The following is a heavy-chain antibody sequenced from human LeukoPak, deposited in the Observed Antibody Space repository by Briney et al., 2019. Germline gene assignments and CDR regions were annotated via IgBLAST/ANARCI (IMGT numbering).Heavy chain of an antibody. CDR1: GYSFTSYW. CDR2: IYPGDSDT. CDR3: ARRRILTGYYYYFDY. D-gene: IGHD3-9*01. J-gene: IGHJ4*02. V-gene: IGHV5-51*01. Sequence: GESLQISSKGSGYSFTSYWIGWVRQMPGKGLEWMGIIYPGDSDTRYSPSFQGQVTISADKSISTAYLQWSSLKASDTAMYYCARRRILTGYYYYFDYWGQGTLVTVSS.